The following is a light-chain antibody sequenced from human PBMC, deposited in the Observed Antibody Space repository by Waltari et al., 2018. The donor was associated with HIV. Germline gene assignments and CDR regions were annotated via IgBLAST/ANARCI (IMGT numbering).Light chain of an antibody. CDR2: DVT. J-gene: IGLJ2*01. Sequence: QSVLTQPPSVSATPGQRVTISCSGRTSNIGYNLVSWYQHIPGTAPKLLIYDVTERPSGIPDRFSGSRSGTSATLGITGLQTGDEADYYCATWDSSLNALLFGGGTKLTAL. CDR3: ATWDSSLNALL. V-gene: IGLV1-51*01. CDR1: TSNIGYNL.